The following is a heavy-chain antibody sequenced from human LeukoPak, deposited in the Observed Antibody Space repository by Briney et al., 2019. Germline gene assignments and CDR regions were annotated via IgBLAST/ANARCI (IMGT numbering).Heavy chain of an antibody. V-gene: IGHV3-33*01. D-gene: IGHD3-9*01. Sequence: PGRSLRLSYAASGFTFSSYGMHWVRQAPGKGLEWVAVIWYDGSNKYYADSVKGRFTISRDNSKNTLYLQMNSLRAEDTAVYYCAREPLYYDILTGYSPWDYYGMDVWGKGTTVTVSS. J-gene: IGHJ6*04. CDR1: GFTFSSYG. CDR3: AREPLYYDILTGYSPWDYYGMDV. CDR2: IWYDGSNK.